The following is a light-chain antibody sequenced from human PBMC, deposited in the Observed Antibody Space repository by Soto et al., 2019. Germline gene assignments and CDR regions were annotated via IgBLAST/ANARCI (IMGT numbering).Light chain of an antibody. CDR2: EGR. CDR3: CSYAGSSVL. V-gene: IGLV2-23*01. Sequence: QSALTQPASVSGSPGQSITISCTGTSSDIGYYNLVSWYQQHPGKAPKLMIYEGRKRPSGVSNRFSGSKSGNTASLTISGLQADDEADYYCCSYAGSSVLFGGGTKVTV. J-gene: IGLJ2*01. CDR1: SSDIGYYNL.